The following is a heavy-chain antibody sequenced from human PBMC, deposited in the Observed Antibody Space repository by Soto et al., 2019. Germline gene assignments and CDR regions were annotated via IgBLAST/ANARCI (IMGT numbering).Heavy chain of an antibody. CDR3: ATELIAKYGMDV. CDR2: IYTDDNR. J-gene: IGHJ6*02. D-gene: IGHD2-21*01. Sequence: EVQLVESGGGLVQPGGSLRLSCAASGFTVSGNYVTWVRQAPGKGLEWVSVIYTDDNRYYADSVTGRFTMSRDNSKNTFYLQMNRLRVEDTAVYYCATELIAKYGMDVWGQGTTVTVSS. V-gene: IGHV3-53*01. CDR1: GFTVSGNY.